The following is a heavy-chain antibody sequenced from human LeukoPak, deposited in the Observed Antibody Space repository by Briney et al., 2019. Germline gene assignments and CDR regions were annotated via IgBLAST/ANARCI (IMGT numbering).Heavy chain of an antibody. J-gene: IGHJ4*02. Sequence: GGSLRLSCAASGFTFSSYWMGWVRQAPGKGLEWVSNIQTEGYDTYYVDSVKGRFTISRDNAKNSLYLQMNSLRAEDTALYHCARVVYGSGKRGALYYFDYWGQGTLVTVSS. D-gene: IGHD3-10*01. CDR1: GFTFSSYW. V-gene: IGHV3-7*03. CDR3: ARVVYGSGKRGALYYFDY. CDR2: IQTEGYDT.